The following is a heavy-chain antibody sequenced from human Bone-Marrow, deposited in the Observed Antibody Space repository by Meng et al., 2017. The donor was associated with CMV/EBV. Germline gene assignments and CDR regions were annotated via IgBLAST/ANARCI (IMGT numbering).Heavy chain of an antibody. D-gene: IGHD3-22*01. V-gene: IGHV3-53*01. Sequence: GESLKISCAASGFTVSSNYMSWVRQAPGKGLEWVSVIYSGGSTYYADSVKGRFTISRDNSKNTLYLQMNSLRAEDTAVYYCAGDSSGYYPRLGYWGQGTRVTVSS. CDR1: GFTVSSNY. J-gene: IGHJ4*02. CDR2: IYSGGST. CDR3: AGDSSGYYPRLGY.